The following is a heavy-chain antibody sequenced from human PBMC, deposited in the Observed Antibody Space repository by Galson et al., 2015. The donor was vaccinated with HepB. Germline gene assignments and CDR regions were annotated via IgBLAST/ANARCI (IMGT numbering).Heavy chain of an antibody. D-gene: IGHD3-22*01. Sequence: SWVRQAPGQGLEWMGWISAYNGNTNYAQKVQGRVTMTTDTSTSTAYMELRNLRSDDTAVYYCARDLYYYDSSGTHWGQGSLVTVSS. V-gene: IGHV1-18*01. CDR3: ARDLYYYDSSGTH. CDR2: ISAYNGNT. J-gene: IGHJ4*02.